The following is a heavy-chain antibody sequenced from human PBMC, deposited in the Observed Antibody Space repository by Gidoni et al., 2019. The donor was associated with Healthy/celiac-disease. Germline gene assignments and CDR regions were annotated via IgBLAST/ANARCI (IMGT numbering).Heavy chain of an antibody. CDR3: ARGGIAVAAY. Sequence: QVQLVQSGAEVKKPGASVTVSCMASGYTFTSYDINWLRQATGQGLEWMGWMNHNSGNTGYAQKFKGRVNMTRNTSISTAYMELSSLRSEDTAVYYCARGGIAVAAYWGQGTLVTVSS. V-gene: IGHV1-8*01. CDR1: GYTFTSYD. CDR2: MNHNSGNT. D-gene: IGHD6-19*01. J-gene: IGHJ4*02.